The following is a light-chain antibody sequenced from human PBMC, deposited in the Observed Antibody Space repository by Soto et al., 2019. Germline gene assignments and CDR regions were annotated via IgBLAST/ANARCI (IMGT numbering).Light chain of an antibody. J-gene: IGLJ1*01. CDR2: EVS. CDR3: SSYTSSSSNFV. V-gene: IGLV2-14*01. Sequence: QSALTQPASVSGSPGQSITISCTGSSSDVGGYNYVSWYQHHPGKAPQLMIYEVSNRPSGVSNRFSGSKSGNTASLTISGLQAEDEADYYCSSYTSSSSNFVFGSGTKAPS. CDR1: SSDVGGYNY.